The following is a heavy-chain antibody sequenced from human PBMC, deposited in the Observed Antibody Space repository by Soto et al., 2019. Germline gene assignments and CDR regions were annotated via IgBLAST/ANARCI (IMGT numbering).Heavy chain of an antibody. J-gene: IGHJ6*02. V-gene: IGHV1-46*02. CDR2: INPSGGST. CDR1: GYTFNSYY. CDR3: ARTSSTSRAGWGYNGMDV. Sequence: ASVKVSCKASGYTFNSYYMHWVRQAPGQGLEWMGIINPSGGSTSYAQKFQGRVTMTRDTSTSTVYMELSSLRSEDAAVYYCARTSSTSRAGWGYNGMDVWGQGSTVTVSS. D-gene: IGHD2-2*01.